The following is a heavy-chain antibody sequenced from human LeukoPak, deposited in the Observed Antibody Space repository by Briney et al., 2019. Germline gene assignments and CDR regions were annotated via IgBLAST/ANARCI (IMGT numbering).Heavy chain of an antibody. D-gene: IGHD3-16*02. Sequence: SETLSLTCTVSGGSISSYYWSWIRQPPGKGLEWIGYIYYSGSTNYNPSLKSRITISVDTFKNQFSLKLSSVTAADTAVYYCARKRGLSIDYWGQGTLVTVSS. CDR2: IYYSGST. V-gene: IGHV4-59*01. J-gene: IGHJ4*02. CDR3: ARKRGLSIDY. CDR1: GGSISSYY.